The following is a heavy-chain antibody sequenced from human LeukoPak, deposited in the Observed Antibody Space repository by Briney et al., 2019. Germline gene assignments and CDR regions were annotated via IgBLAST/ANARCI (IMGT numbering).Heavy chain of an antibody. CDR2: IIPIFGTA. V-gene: IGHV1-69*05. CDR1: GGTFSSYA. D-gene: IGHD3-10*01. J-gene: IGHJ6*03. CDR3: ASKHGSGSYYKSPYYMDV. Sequence: SVKVSCKASGGTFSSYAISWVRQAPGQGLEWMGRIIPIFGTANYAQKFQGRATITTDESTSTAYMELSSLRSEDTAVYYCASKHGSGSYYKSPYYMDVWGKGTTVTVSS.